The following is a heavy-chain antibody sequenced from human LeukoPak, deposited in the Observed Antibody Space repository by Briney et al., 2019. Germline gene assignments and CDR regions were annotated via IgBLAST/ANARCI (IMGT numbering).Heavy chain of an antibody. D-gene: IGHD3-16*01. CDR2: INHSGST. V-gene: IGHV4-34*01. Sequence: SETLSLTCAVYGGSFSGYYWSWIRQPPGKGLEWIGEINHSGSTNYNPSLKSRVTISVDTSKNQFSLELSSVTAADTAVYYCARDLYVYMDVWGKGTTVTVSS. CDR3: ARDLYVYMDV. J-gene: IGHJ6*03. CDR1: GGSFSGYY.